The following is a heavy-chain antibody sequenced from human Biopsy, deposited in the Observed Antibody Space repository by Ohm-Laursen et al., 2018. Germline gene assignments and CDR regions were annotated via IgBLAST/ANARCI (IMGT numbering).Heavy chain of an antibody. V-gene: IGHV4-59*08. CDR2: ISDSGST. CDR1: GFSVSSYDM. Sequence: LSCAATGFSVSSYDMNWVRQAPGKGLEWIGDISDSGSTNYKPSLKSRVIISVDTSKNQFSLNLSSVTAADTAVYYCARRGSGGRSFDHWGQGTLVTVSS. J-gene: IGHJ4*02. CDR3: ARRGSGGRSFDH. D-gene: IGHD2-15*01.